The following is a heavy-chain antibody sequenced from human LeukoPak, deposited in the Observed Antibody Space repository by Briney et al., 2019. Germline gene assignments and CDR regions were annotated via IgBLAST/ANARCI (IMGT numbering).Heavy chain of an antibody. J-gene: IGHJ4*02. D-gene: IGHD6-19*01. Sequence: GASVTVSCTSSGYTFTIYYIHWVRQAPGQGLEWMGIISPSGGGTGYAQNFQGRVTITRDTSTSTVYMELSSLRSEDTAVYFCARGGPQWLVLRKRFYFDSWGQGTLVTVSS. CDR3: ARGGPQWLVLRKRFYFDS. CDR2: ISPSGGGT. V-gene: IGHV1-46*01. CDR1: GYTFTIYY.